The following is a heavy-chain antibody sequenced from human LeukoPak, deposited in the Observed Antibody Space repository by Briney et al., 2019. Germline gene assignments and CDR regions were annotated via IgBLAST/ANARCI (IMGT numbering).Heavy chain of an antibody. Sequence: SGGSLRLSCAASEFIFDDYAMHWVRQAPGKGLEWVSGINWNSGTIGYADSVKGRFTISRDNAKNSLYLQMNSLRADDMAFYYCARDRFRYCSGAYCSHFEFWGQGTLVSVSS. CDR1: EFIFDDYA. J-gene: IGHJ4*02. CDR3: ARDRFRYCSGAYCSHFEF. V-gene: IGHV3-9*03. CDR2: INWNSGTI. D-gene: IGHD2-15*01.